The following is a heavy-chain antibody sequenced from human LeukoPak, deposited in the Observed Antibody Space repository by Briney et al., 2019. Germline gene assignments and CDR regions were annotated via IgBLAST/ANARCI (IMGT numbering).Heavy chain of an antibody. D-gene: IGHD3-10*02. V-gene: IGHV3-43*02. Sequence: GGSLRLSCVASGFTFDDHGMHWVRQAPGKGLEWVSLISGDGGTTYYADSAKGRFTISRDNSKNSLYLQMNNLRTEDTALYYCAKDQFCSGSYSLGGMDVWGQGTTVAVSS. CDR1: GFTFDDHG. CDR2: ISGDGGTT. J-gene: IGHJ6*02. CDR3: AKDQFCSGSYSLGGMDV.